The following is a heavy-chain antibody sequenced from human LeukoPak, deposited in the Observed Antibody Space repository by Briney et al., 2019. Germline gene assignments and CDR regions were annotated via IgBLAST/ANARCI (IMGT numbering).Heavy chain of an antibody. CDR1: GGSISNTNW. CDR3: AREGGPYRPLDY. Sequence: PSETLSLTCGVSGGSISNTNWWPWVRQPPGKGLEWIGEVNLQGSTNYNPSLKSRVAISVDKSENHISPKLTSVTAADTAVYYCAREGGPYRPLDYSGQGTLVTVAS. CDR2: VNLQGST. J-gene: IGHJ4*02. V-gene: IGHV4-4*02.